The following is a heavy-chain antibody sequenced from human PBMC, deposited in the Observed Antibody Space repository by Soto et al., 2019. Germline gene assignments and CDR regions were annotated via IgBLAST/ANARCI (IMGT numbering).Heavy chain of an antibody. CDR2: IKQDGSEK. CDR3: ARQKYYYDSSGYYYGVLFDY. Sequence: PGGSLRLSCAASGFTFSSYWMCWVRQAPGKGLEWVANIKQDGSEKYYVDSVKGRFTISRDNAKNSLYLQMNSLRAEDTAVYYCARQKYYYDSSGYYYGVLFDYWGQGTLVTVSS. D-gene: IGHD3-22*01. V-gene: IGHV3-7*01. CDR1: GFTFSSYW. J-gene: IGHJ4*02.